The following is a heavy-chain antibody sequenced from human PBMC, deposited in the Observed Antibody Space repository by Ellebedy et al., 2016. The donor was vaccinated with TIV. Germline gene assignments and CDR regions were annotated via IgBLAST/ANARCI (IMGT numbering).Heavy chain of an antibody. CDR3: VWGSYYDY. CDR2: INHSGTT. J-gene: IGHJ4*02. Sequence: MPGGSLRLSCAVYGGSFDPSYWSWIRQPPGKGLEWIGEINHSGTTTYSPSLRSRATISLDTSKNELFLEVTSVTAADTAMYYCVWGSYYDYWGQGTLVSVSS. D-gene: IGHD3-16*01. V-gene: IGHV4-34*01. CDR1: GGSFDPSY.